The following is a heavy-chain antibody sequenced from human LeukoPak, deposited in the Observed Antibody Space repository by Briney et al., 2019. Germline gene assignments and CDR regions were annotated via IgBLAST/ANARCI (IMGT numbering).Heavy chain of an antibody. J-gene: IGHJ5*02. D-gene: IGHD6-13*01. CDR3: ARERVGIAVAGWFDP. CDR2: IYYSGST. V-gene: IGHV4-61*01. CDR1: GGSVSSGNYY. Sequence: SETQSLICTVSGGSVSSGNYYWTWIRQPPGKGLEWIGYIYYSGSTNYNPSLKSRFTISVDTSKNQFSLKLSSVTAADTAVYYCARERVGIAVAGWFDPWAKETLFTVSS.